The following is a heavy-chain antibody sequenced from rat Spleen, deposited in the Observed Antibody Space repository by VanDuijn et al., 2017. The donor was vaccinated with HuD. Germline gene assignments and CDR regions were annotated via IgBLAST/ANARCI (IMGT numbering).Heavy chain of an antibody. CDR3: ARELDYFDY. CDR1: GFTFSNYD. J-gene: IGHJ2*01. Sequence: EVQLVESGGGLVQPGRSLKLSCAASGFTFSNYDMAWVRQAPTKGLEWVASISPSGGSTYYRDSVKGRFTISRDNAKSTLYLQMDSLRSEDTATYYCARELDYFDYWGQGVMVTVSS. CDR2: ISPSGGST. V-gene: IGHV5-25*01.